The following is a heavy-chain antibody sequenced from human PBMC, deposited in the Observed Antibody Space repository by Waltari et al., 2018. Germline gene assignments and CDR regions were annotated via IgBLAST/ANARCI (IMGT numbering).Heavy chain of an antibody. V-gene: IGHV4-31*03. D-gene: IGHD6-19*01. CDR2: IYYSGST. CDR3: AKLAGMDLGQQWLVDY. CDR1: GGSISSGGYY. J-gene: IGHJ4*02. Sequence: QVQLQEPGPGLVKTSQTLSITCTVTGGSISSGGYYWSWIRQHPGKGLEWIGYIYYSGSTYYNPSLKSRVTISVDTSKNQFSLKLSSVTAADTAVYYCAKLAGMDLGQQWLVDYWGQGTLVTVSS.